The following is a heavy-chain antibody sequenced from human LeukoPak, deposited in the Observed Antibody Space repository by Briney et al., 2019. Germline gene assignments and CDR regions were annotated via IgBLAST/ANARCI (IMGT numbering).Heavy chain of an antibody. J-gene: IGHJ5*01. CDR2: IYNSGIT. CDR3: ARSVPSLDYLFDS. Sequence: SETLSLTCTVSGGSISGYYWTWIRQLPGKGLEWIGYIYNSGITNYNPSLKSQVTVSVDTSKNQFSLRLTSVTAADTAVYYCARSVPSLDYLFDSWGHGTLVTVSS. CDR1: GGSISGYY. D-gene: IGHD4-11*01. V-gene: IGHV4-59*08.